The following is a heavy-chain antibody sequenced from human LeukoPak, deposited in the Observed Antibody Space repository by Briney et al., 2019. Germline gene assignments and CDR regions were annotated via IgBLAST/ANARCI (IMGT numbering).Heavy chain of an antibody. CDR3: ARDEGYYFDY. CDR1: GFTFSSYS. V-gene: IGHV3-21*01. CDR2: ISSSSSYV. Sequence: PGGSLRLPCAASGFTFSSYSMNWVRQAPGKGLEWVSSISSSSSYVYYADSVKGRFTISRDNAKNSLYLQMNSLRAEDTAVYYCARDEGYYFDYWGQGTLVTVSS. J-gene: IGHJ4*02.